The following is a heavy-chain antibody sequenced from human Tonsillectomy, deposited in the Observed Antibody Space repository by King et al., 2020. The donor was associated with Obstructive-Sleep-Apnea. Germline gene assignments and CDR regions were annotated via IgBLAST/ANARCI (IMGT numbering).Heavy chain of an antibody. CDR3: ARRGGYQSSGMDV. Sequence: VQLVESGAEVKKPGESLKISCKGSGYSFTIYWIGWVRQMPGKGLEWMGVIYPGDSDTRYSPSFQGQVTLSADKSISTAYLQGRRLKASDTAMYYCARRGGYQSSGMDVWGQGTTVTVSS. CDR2: IYPGDSDT. J-gene: IGHJ6*02. CDR1: GYSFTIYW. D-gene: IGHD5-12*01. V-gene: IGHV5-51*01.